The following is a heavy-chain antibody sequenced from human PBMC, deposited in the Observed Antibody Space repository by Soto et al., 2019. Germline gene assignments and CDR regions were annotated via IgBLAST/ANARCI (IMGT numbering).Heavy chain of an antibody. V-gene: IGHV4-4*07. CDR2: IYTSGST. CDR1: GGSISSYY. J-gene: IGHJ4*02. CDR3: ARGNLYYYDSSGYYLLDY. Sequence: SETLSLTCTVSGGSISSYYWSWIRQPAGKGLEWIGRIYTSGSTNYNPSLKSRVTMSVDTSKHQFSLKLSSVTAAATAVYYCARGNLYYYDSSGYYLLDYWGQGTLVTVSS. D-gene: IGHD3-22*01.